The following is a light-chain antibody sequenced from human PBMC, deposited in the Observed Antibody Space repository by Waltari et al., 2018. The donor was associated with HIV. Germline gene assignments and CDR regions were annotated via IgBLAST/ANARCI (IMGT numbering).Light chain of an antibody. J-gene: IGLJ2*01. CDR3: SSFASQGTLV. Sequence: QSPLSQPSSVSGSPGQSLTISCTGVSPRVDFYNFCSCYLQPPGKAPQLLLYGVSGRPSGVSSRFSGSKSGVTASLTISGLQAEDEAHYFCSSFASQGTLVFGGGTKLTVL. CDR2: GVS. V-gene: IGLV2-14*01. CDR1: SPRVDFYNF.